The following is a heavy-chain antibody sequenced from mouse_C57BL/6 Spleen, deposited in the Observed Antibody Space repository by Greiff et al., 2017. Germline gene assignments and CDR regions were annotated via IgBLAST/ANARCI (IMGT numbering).Heavy chain of an antibody. CDR2: IHPNSGST. Sequence: QVQLQQPGAELVKPGASVKLSCKASGYTFTSYWMHWVKQRPGQGLEWIGMIHPNSGSTNYNEKFKSKATLTVDKSSSTAYMQLSSLTSEDSAVYYCARSEYYSNYYWYVDGWSTGTTVTVSS. V-gene: IGHV1-64*01. CDR1: GYTFTSYW. D-gene: IGHD2-5*01. J-gene: IGHJ1*03. CDR3: ARSEYYSNYYWYVDG.